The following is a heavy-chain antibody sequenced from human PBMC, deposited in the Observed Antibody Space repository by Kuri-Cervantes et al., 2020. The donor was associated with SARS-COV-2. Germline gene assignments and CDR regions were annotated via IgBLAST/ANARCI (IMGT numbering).Heavy chain of an antibody. J-gene: IGHJ4*02. D-gene: IGHD3-10*01. CDR1: GFTFSDYY. CDR3: ARDNLGFGELLPAAN. Sequence: LSLTCAASGFTFSDYYMSWIRQAPGKGLEWVSYISSSSSCTNYADSVKGRFTISRDNAKNSLYLQMNSLRAEDTAVYYCARDNLGFGELLPAANWGQGTLVTVSS. V-gene: IGHV3-11*06. CDR2: ISSSSSCT.